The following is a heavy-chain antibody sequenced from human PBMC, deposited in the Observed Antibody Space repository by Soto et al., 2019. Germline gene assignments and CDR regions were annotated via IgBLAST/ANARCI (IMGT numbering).Heavy chain of an antibody. CDR2: ISGYNGNT. D-gene: IGHD6-6*01. J-gene: IGHJ5*02. CDR3: ARKSSSSSWFDP. CDR1: GYTFSNYG. V-gene: IGHV1-18*01. Sequence: QVLLVQSGAEVKKPGASVKVSCKASGYTFSNYGISWVRQAPGQGLEWMGWISGYNGNTNYAQNLQGRVTMTTDPSTRTAYMDVRSLSSDDTAVSYCARKSSSSSWFDPWGQGTLVTVSS.